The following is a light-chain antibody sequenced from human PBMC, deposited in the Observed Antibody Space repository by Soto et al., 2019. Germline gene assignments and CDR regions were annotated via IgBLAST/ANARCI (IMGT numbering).Light chain of an antibody. CDR2: NVS. CDR1: NSDVGGNNY. CDR3: SSYTSRSTWV. J-gene: IGLJ3*02. Sequence: QSVLTQPASVSGSPGQSITISCTGTNSDVGGNNYLSWYQQYPGKAPKLLIYNVSNRPSGVSNRFSGSKSGNTASLTISGLQAEDEADYYCSSYTSRSTWVFGGGTKLTVL. V-gene: IGLV2-14*01.